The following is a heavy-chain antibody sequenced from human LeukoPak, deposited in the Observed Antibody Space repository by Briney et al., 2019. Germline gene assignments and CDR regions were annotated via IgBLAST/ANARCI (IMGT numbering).Heavy chain of an antibody. Sequence: ASVKVSCKASGYTFIGYYLHWVRQAPGQELEWMGWINPTSGGTNYAQKFQDRVTMTRDTSINTAYMELSRLTSDDTAVYYCAKLVGLSTTASYWGQGTLVIVSS. CDR2: INPTSGGT. V-gene: IGHV1-2*02. CDR1: GYTFIGYY. CDR3: AKLVGLSTTASY. J-gene: IGHJ4*02. D-gene: IGHD5/OR15-5a*01.